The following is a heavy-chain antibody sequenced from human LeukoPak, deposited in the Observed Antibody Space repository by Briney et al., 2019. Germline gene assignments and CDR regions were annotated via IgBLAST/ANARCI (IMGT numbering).Heavy chain of an antibody. V-gene: IGHV5-10-1*01. CDR3: ALYYGMDV. CDR1: GYTFTNYW. CDR2: IDPSDSFT. J-gene: IGHJ6*02. Sequence: GESLKISCKGSGYTFTNYWISWVRQMPGKGLEWMGRIDPSDSFTKYSPSFQGKVTISVDKSIRTAYLQWSSLKASDSAMYYCALYYGMDVWGQGTMVTVSS.